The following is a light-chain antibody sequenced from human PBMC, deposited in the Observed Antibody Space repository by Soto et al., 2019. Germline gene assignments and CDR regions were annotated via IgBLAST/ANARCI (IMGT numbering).Light chain of an antibody. V-gene: IGLV2-11*01. CDR2: DVS. Sequence: QSVLTQPRSVSGSPGQSVTISCTGTSSDVGGYNYVSWYQHHPGKAPKVMIYDVSNRPSGVSDRFSGSKSGNTASLTISGLRPEDEADYYCTSYTISRTQVFGTGTKVTVL. J-gene: IGLJ1*01. CDR1: SSDVGGYNY. CDR3: TSYTISRTQV.